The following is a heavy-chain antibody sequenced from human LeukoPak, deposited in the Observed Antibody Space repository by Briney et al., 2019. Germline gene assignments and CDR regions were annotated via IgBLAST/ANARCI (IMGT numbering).Heavy chain of an antibody. V-gene: IGHV1-2*02. CDR2: INPNSGGT. D-gene: IGHD6-19*01. J-gene: IGHJ4*02. CDR1: GYTFTGYY. Sequence: ASVTDSRMASGYTFTGYYMHWVRPAPGQGVEWMGWINPNSGGTNYAQKFQGRVTMTRDTSISTAYMELSRLRSDDTAVYYCARDSGGSGRRDWGQGTLVTVSS. CDR3: ARDSGGSGRRD.